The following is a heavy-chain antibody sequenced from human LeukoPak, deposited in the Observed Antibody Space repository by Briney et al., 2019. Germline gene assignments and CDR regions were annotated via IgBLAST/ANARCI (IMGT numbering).Heavy chain of an antibody. Sequence: SQTLSLTCAISGDSVSRNSAAWYWIRQSSSRGLEWLGRTYYRSKWYNDYAVFVKSRITINPDTSKNQFSLQLNSVTPEDTAVYYCARDPDPFSRLSVFDIWGQGTMVTVSS. CDR1: GDSVSRNSAA. CDR2: TYYRSKWYN. D-gene: IGHD3-16*02. V-gene: IGHV6-1*01. J-gene: IGHJ3*02. CDR3: ARDPDPFSRLSVFDI.